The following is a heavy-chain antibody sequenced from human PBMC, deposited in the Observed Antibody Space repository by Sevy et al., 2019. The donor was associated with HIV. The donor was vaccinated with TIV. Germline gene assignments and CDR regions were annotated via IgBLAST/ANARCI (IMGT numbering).Heavy chain of an antibody. D-gene: IGHD1-26*01. Sequence: GGSLRLSCAASGFTFSTYWMSWVRQAPGKGLEWVATMKQDGSEKDYVDSVKGRFTISRDNAKNSLYLQMNSLRAEDTAVYYCRGVGATTNFDYWGQGTLVTVSS. V-gene: IGHV3-7*03. CDR3: RGVGATTNFDY. CDR2: MKQDGSEK. J-gene: IGHJ4*02. CDR1: GFTFSTYW.